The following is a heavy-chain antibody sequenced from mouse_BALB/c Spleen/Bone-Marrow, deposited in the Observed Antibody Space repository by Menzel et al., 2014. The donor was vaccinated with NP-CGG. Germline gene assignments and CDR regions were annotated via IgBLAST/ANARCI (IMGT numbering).Heavy chain of an antibody. D-gene: IGHD1-1*01. Sequence: QVQLQQSGPELVKPGASVKISCKASGYIFTDYCINWVKQKPGLGLEWIGWIYPGSGNTQYNEKFKGKATLTVDTSSNTAYMQLSSLTSEGTAVYFCARPPYYYGSRPYWYFDVWGAGTTVTVSS. CDR1: GYIFTDYC. CDR2: IYPGSGNT. V-gene: IGHV1-84*02. J-gene: IGHJ1*01. CDR3: ARPPYYYGSRPYWYFDV.